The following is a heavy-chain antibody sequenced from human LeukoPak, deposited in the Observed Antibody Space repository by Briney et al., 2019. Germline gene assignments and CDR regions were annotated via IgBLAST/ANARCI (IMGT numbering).Heavy chain of an antibody. CDR2: ISSSSSTI. Sequence: GGSLRLSCAASGFTFSSYWMNWVRQAPGKGLEWVSYISSSSSTIYYADSVKGRFTISRDNAKNSLYRQMNSLRDEDTAVYYCARDPYYYGSGAANDAFDIWGQGTMVTVSS. CDR1: GFTFSSYW. D-gene: IGHD3-10*01. J-gene: IGHJ3*02. V-gene: IGHV3-48*02. CDR3: ARDPYYYGSGAANDAFDI.